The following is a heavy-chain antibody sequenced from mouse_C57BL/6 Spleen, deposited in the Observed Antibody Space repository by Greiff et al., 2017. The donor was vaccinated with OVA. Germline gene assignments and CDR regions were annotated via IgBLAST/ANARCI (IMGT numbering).Heavy chain of an antibody. CDR3: ARMIYYGTLYYAMDY. Sequence: QVQLQQSGPGLVQPSQSLSITCTVSGFSLTSYGVHWVRQSPGKGLEWLGVIWSGGSTDYNAAFISRLSISKDNSKSQVFFKMNSLQADDTAIYYCARMIYYGTLYYAMDYWGQGTSVTVSS. CDR1: GFSLTSYG. V-gene: IGHV2-2*01. CDR2: IWSGGST. D-gene: IGHD2-1*01. J-gene: IGHJ4*01.